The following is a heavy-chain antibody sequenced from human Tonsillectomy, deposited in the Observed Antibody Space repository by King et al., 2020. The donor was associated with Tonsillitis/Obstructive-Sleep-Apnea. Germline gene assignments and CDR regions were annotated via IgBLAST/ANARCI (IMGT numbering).Heavy chain of an antibody. CDR1: GGSISSSSYY. Sequence: QLQESGPGLVKPSETLSLTCTVSGGSISSSSYYWGWIRQPPGKGLEWIGSIYYSGSTYYNPSLKSRVTISVDTSKNQFSLKLSSGTAADTAVYYCAGQGGGYFSRGWPIYYYYYMDVWGKGTTVTVSS. V-gene: IGHV4-39*01. CDR2: IYYSGST. J-gene: IGHJ6*03. CDR3: AGQGGGYFSRGWPIYYYYYMDV. D-gene: IGHD3-16*01.